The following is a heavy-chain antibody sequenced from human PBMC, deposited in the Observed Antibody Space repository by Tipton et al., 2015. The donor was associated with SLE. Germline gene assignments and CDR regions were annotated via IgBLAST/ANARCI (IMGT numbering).Heavy chain of an antibody. V-gene: IGHV1-18*01. D-gene: IGHD2-15*01. CDR3: ATDRGVPAVTLYGLDV. CDR2: ISPHNHNT. CDR1: GYTFTSYG. J-gene: IGHJ6*02. Sequence: QSGAEVKKPGASVKVSCKASGYTFTSYGISWVRQAPGQGLEWMGWISPHNHNTEYAQKFQGRVTMTADTSTSAAYLELRSLRSDDTAVYYCATDRGVPAVTLYGLDVWGQGTTVTVSS.